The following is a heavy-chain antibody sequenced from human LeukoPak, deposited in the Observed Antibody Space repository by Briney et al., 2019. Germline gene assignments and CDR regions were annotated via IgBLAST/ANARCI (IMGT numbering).Heavy chain of an antibody. Sequence: SVKVSCKASGGTFSSYAISWVRQAPGQGLEWMGGIIPIFGTANYAQKFQGRVTITADESTSTAYMELSSLRSEDTAVYYCASRRYYDFWSGYYFWGQEPWSPSPQ. CDR3: ASRRYYDFWSGYYF. V-gene: IGHV1-69*13. J-gene: IGHJ4*01. CDR2: IIPIFGTA. CDR1: GGTFSSYA. D-gene: IGHD3-3*01.